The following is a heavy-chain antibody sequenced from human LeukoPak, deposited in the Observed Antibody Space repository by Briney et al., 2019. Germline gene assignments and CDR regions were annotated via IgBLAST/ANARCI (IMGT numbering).Heavy chain of an antibody. Sequence: ASVKVTCKASGYTFTSYDTNWVRLATGQGLEWMGWMNPNSGNTGYAQKFQGRVTITRNTSISTAYMELSSLRSEDTAVYYCARGVVSWGQETQLLYWYYFDYWGQGTLVTVSS. CDR3: ARGVVSWGQETQLLYWYYFDY. CDR2: MNPNSGNT. J-gene: IGHJ4*02. CDR1: GYTFTSYD. D-gene: IGHD2-2*01. V-gene: IGHV1-8*03.